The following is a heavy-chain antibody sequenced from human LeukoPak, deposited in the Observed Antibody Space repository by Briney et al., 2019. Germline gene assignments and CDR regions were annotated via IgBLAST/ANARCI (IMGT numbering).Heavy chain of an antibody. J-gene: IGHJ4*02. CDR3: ARGLGLEQEGGYFDY. Sequence: PGGSLRLSCAASGFTSSSYGMHWVRQAPGKGLEWVAVISYDGSNKYYADSVKGRFTISRDNSKNTLYLQMNSLRAEDTAVYYCARGLGLEQEGGYFDYWGQGTLVTVSS. CDR2: ISYDGSNK. CDR1: GFTSSSYG. V-gene: IGHV3-30*03. D-gene: IGHD1/OR15-1a*01.